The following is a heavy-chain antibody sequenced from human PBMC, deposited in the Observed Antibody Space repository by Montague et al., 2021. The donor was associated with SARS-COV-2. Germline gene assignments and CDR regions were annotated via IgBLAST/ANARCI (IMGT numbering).Heavy chain of an antibody. Sequence: SETLSLTCSVSGGSTSNYYWTWIRQSPGKGLQWIGYIFYTGSTKFNPSLKSRVSMSLDTPKNHFSLRSSAVTAADTARYYCARAQNICFIANCVNYFDLWGLGALVTVSS. CDR2: IFYTGST. CDR3: ARAQNICFIANCVNYFDL. CDR1: GGSTSNYY. J-gene: IGHJ4*02. D-gene: IGHD2-15*01. V-gene: IGHV4-59*01.